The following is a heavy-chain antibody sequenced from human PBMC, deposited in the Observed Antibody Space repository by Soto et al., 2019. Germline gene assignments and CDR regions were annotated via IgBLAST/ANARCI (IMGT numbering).Heavy chain of an antibody. Sequence: SETLSLTCTVSGGSISSYYWSWIRQPPGKGLEWIGYIYYSGSTNYNPSLKSRVTISVDTSKNQFSLKLSSVTAADTAVYYCARGPLPGIAAAGSGGMDVWGQGTTVTVSS. D-gene: IGHD6-13*01. CDR1: GGSISSYY. V-gene: IGHV4-59*01. CDR2: IYYSGST. CDR3: ARGPLPGIAAAGSGGMDV. J-gene: IGHJ6*02.